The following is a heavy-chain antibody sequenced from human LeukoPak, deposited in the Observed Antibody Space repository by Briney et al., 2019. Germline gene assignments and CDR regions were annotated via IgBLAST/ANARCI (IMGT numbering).Heavy chain of an antibody. Sequence: PGGPLRLSCAASGFTFSSYGMHWVRQAPGKGLEWVAVISYDGSNKYYADSVKGRFTISRDNSKNTLYLQMNSLRAEDTAVYYCAKAGAVAGLFDYWGQGTLVTVSS. CDR2: ISYDGSNK. CDR1: GFTFSSYG. CDR3: AKAGAVAGLFDY. V-gene: IGHV3-30*18. D-gene: IGHD6-19*01. J-gene: IGHJ4*02.